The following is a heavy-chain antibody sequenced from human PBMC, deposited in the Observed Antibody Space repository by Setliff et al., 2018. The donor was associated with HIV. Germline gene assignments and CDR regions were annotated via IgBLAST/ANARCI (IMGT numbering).Heavy chain of an antibody. CDR2: ISAYNGNT. Sequence: GASVMVSCKASGYTFTSYGISWVRQAPGQGLEWMGWISAYNGNTNYAQKLQGRVTMTTDTSTSTAYMELRSLRSDDTAVYYCARDRRITIFGVVSVVSSKRTKTRSAFDYWGQRTLVTVSS. J-gene: IGHJ4*02. CDR1: GYTFTSYG. CDR3: ARDRRITIFGVVSVVSSKRTKTRSAFDY. D-gene: IGHD3-3*01. V-gene: IGHV1-18*01.